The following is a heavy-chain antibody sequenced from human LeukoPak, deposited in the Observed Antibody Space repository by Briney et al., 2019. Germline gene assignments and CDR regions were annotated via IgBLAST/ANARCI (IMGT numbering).Heavy chain of an antibody. CDR2: FDPEDGET. CDR1: GYTLTELS. D-gene: IGHD2-2*01. V-gene: IGHV1-24*01. Sequence: ASVKVSCKVSGYTLTELSMHWVRQAPGKGLEWMGGFDPEDGETIYAQKFQGRVTMTEDTSTDTAYMELSSLRSEDTAVYYCATDRRVVVPAAADAFDVWGQGTMVTVSS. CDR3: ATDRRVVVPAAADAFDV. J-gene: IGHJ3*01.